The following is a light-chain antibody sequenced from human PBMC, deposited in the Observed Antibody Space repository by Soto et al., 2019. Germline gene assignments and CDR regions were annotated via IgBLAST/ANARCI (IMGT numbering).Light chain of an antibody. J-gene: IGKJ1*01. V-gene: IGKV1-5*03. Sequence: DIQMTQSPFTLSASVGDRVTITCRASHSISYFLAWYQQKPGKAPKLLIYEASSLESGVPSRFSGSGSGTEFTLTISSLHHDDFATYYCQQYFSYPWTFGQGTKVEVK. CDR2: EAS. CDR3: QQYFSYPWT. CDR1: HSISYF.